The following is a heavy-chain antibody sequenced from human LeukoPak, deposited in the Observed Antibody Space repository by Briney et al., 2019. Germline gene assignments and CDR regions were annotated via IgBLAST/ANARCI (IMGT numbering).Heavy chain of an antibody. CDR2: IYHSGST. V-gene: IGHV4-38-2*02. CDR1: GYSISSGYY. CDR3: ARIWEQGADY. D-gene: IGHD1-26*01. J-gene: IGHJ4*02. Sequence: SETLSLTCTVSGYSISSGYYWGWIRQPPGKGLEWIGSIYHSGSTYYNPSLKSRVTISVDTSKNQFSLKLSSVTAADTAVYYCARIWEQGADYWGQGTLVTVSS.